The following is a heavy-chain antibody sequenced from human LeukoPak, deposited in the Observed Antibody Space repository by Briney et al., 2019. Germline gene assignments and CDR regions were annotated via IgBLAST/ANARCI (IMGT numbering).Heavy chain of an antibody. CDR3: ARVMRRWLQSMAGNWFDP. D-gene: IGHD5-24*01. Sequence: GASVKVSCKASGYTFTGYYMHWVRQAPGQGLEWMGWINPNSGGTNYAQKFQGRVTMTRDTSISTAYMELSRLRSDDTAVYYCARVMRRWLQSMAGNWFDPWGQGTLVTVSS. CDR1: GYTFTGYY. CDR2: INPNSGGT. J-gene: IGHJ5*02. V-gene: IGHV1-2*02.